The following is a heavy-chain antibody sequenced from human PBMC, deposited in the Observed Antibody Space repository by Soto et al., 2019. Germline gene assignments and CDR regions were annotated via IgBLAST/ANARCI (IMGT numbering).Heavy chain of an antibody. CDR3: ARSGEHPFDF. V-gene: IGHV1-18*01. CDR1: GYTFTNYF. J-gene: IGHJ4*02. D-gene: IGHD6-25*01. CDR2: ISSLKGST. Sequence: ASVKVSCKASGYTFTNYFIHWVRQASAQGLEGMGWISSLKGSTKDAQKVQGRVSVTTDTSTNTVYMELSGLRYDDTDLYYCARSGEHPFDFWRQGTLVTVSS.